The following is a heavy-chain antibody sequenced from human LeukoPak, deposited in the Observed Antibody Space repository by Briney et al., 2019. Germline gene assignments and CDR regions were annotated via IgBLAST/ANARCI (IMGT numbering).Heavy chain of an antibody. D-gene: IGHD5-24*01. V-gene: IGHV1-46*01. CDR2: INPSGGIT. CDR3: ARRHRAGYTNAFDI. J-gene: IGHJ3*02. Sequence: ASVKVSCKASGYSFTAYYIHWVRQAPGQGLEWMGLINPSGGITTYAQKFQGRVTMTRETSTSTVFMDLSSLRSEDTAVYYCARRHRAGYTNAFDIWGQGTLVTVSS. CDR1: GYSFTAYY.